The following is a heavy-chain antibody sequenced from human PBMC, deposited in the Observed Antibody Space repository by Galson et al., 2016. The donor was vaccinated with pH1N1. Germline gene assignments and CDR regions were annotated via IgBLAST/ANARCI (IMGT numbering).Heavy chain of an antibody. CDR2: IDWDDDK. CDR1: GFSLSTSGMC. V-gene: IGHV2-70*01. J-gene: IGHJ4*02. CDR3: ARALYGYFGGYFDN. Sequence: PALVKPTQTLTLTCTFSGFSLSTSGMCVSWIRQPPGKALEWLALIDWDDDKYYSTSLKTRLTISKDTSKNQVVLTMTNMDPVDTATYYCARALYGYFGGYFDNWGQGTLVTVSS. D-gene: IGHD4-17*01.